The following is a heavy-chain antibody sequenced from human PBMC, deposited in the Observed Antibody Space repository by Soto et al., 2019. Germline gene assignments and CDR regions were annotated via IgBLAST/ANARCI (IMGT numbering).Heavy chain of an antibody. V-gene: IGHV4-39*01. J-gene: IGHJ4*02. CDR2: IYYSGST. Sequence: PSETLSLTCTVSDGSISSSSYYWGWIRQPPGKGLEWIGTIYYSGSTYYNPSLKSRVTISVDTSKNQFSLKLSSVTAADTAVYYCARHSGYGPQIDYWGQGTLVTVSS. CDR3: ARHSGYGPQIDY. CDR1: DGSISSSSYY. D-gene: IGHD5-12*01.